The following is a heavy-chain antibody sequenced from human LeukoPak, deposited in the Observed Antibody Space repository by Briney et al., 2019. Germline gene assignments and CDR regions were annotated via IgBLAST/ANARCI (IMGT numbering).Heavy chain of an antibody. CDR3: ARDPTSRNENVRAWFDP. CDR2: ISTYSGNT. J-gene: IGHJ5*02. Sequence: ASLKVSCKASGYTFTSFGFSWLRQAPGQGLEWMGWISTYSGNTYYAQKFQGRIALTTDSSTGTAYLELRRLTSDDTAVYYCARDPTSRNENVRAWFDPWGQGTLVTVSS. CDR1: GYTFTSFG. V-gene: IGHV1-18*01. D-gene: IGHD2/OR15-2a*01.